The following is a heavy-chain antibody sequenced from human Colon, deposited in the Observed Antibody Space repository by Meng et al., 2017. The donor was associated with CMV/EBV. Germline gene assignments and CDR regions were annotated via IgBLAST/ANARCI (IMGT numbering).Heavy chain of an antibody. CDR1: GDTFNGYY. CDR3: AAVLAPAAIKGPLDY. D-gene: IGHD2-2*02. Sequence: ASVKVSCKASGDTFNGYYMHWVRQAPGQGLEWMGWINPKTGGTNYAQKFQGRVTMTRDTSISTAYMELNSLRSDDTAVYYCAAVLAPAAIKGPLDYWGQGTLVTVSS. V-gene: IGHV1-2*02. CDR2: INPKTGGT. J-gene: IGHJ4*02.